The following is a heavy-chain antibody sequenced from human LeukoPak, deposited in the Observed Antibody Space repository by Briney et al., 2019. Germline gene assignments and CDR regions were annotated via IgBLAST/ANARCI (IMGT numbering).Heavy chain of an antibody. CDR1: GFTFSSYA. Sequence: PGGSLRLSCAASGFTFSSYAMHWVRQAPGKGLEWVAVISYDGSNKYYADSVKGRFTISRDNSKNTLYLQMNSLRAEDTAVYYCAREHAMAFDIGGQGTMVTVSS. CDR2: ISYDGSNK. V-gene: IGHV3-30*04. CDR3: AREHAMAFDI. J-gene: IGHJ3*02. D-gene: IGHD2-2*01.